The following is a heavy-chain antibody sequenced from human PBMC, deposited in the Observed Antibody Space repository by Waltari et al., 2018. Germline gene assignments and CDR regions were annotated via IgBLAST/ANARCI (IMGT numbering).Heavy chain of an antibody. D-gene: IGHD3-10*01. J-gene: IGHJ6*02. CDR2: ISHYNDKR. CDR1: GYILRDYA. CDR3: ARGPYDSQSYYPDGLDV. Sequence: QVQLLQSGGDVREPGASVKVSCQASGYILRDYAVSWVRQAPGQGLEWMGWISHYNDKREYARECEGRVTMTIDTSTSTAYMELRRLTPDDTAVYYCARGPYDSQSYYPDGLDVWGQGTTVTVSS. V-gene: IGHV1-18*04.